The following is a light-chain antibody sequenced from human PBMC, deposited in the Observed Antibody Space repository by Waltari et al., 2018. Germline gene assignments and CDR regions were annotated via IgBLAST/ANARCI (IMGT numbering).Light chain of an antibody. CDR2: GVS. CDR3: QYYNNYELT. J-gene: IGKJ4*01. Sequence: IQMTQSPSTLSASVGDRVPITCRAIPRITNWLAWYQQKPGMAPKLLIYGVSTLESGVPSRFSGSGSGAEFTLTISSLQPDDFATYYCQYYNNYELTFGGGTKVEIK. V-gene: IGKV1-5*03. CDR1: PRITNW.